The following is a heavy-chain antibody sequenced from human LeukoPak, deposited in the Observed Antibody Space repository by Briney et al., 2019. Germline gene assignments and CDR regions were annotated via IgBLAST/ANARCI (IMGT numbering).Heavy chain of an antibody. CDR1: GYRFASSG. CDR3: AREEGGNYYYMDV. D-gene: IGHD3-16*01. J-gene: IGHJ6*03. CDR2: ISVYNGET. V-gene: IGHV1-18*01. Sequence: ASVKVSCKASGYRFASSGISWVRQAPGQGLEWMGWISVYNGETNYVQKFQGRVTMTTDSSTSTAYMELRSLRSDDTAVYYCAREEGGNYYYMDVWGKGTTVTVSS.